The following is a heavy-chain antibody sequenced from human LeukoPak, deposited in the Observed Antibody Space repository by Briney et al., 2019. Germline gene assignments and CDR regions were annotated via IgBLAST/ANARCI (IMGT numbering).Heavy chain of an antibody. D-gene: IGHD2-15*01. CDR2: ISSSGSTL. CDR3: AREGCSGGSCYLYWFDP. Sequence: GGSLRLSCAASGFTFSDYYMSWIRQAPGKGLEWVSYISSSGSTLYYADSVKGRFTISRDNAKNSLYLQMNSLRAEDTAVYYCAREGCSGGSCYLYWFDPWGQGTLVTVSS. V-gene: IGHV3-11*04. CDR1: GFTFSDYY. J-gene: IGHJ5*02.